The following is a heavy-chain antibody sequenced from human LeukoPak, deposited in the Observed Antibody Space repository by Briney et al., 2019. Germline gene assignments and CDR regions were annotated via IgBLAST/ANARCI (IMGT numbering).Heavy chain of an antibody. D-gene: IGHD1-26*01. CDR1: GGTFSSYA. J-gene: IGHJ3*02. V-gene: IGHV1-69*01. Sequence: SVKVSCKASGGTFSSYAIIWVRQAPGQGLEWMGGIIPIFGTANYAQKFQGRVTITADESTSTAYTELSSLRSEDTAVYYCAREGDSGSYQGSAFDIWGQGTMVTVSS. CDR2: IIPIFGTA. CDR3: AREGDSGSYQGSAFDI.